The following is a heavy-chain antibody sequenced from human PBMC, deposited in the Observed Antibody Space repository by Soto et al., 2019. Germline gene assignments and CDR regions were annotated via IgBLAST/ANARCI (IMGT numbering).Heavy chain of an antibody. J-gene: IGHJ4*02. CDR3: ARGFSSSSPDY. V-gene: IGHV4-59*01. Sequence: SETLSLTCTVSGCSISSYYWSWIRQPPGKGLEWIGYIYYSGSTNYNPSLKSRVTISVDTSKNQFSLKLSSVTAADTAVYYCARGFSSSSPDYWGQGTLVTVSS. CDR2: IYYSGST. CDR1: GCSISSYY. D-gene: IGHD6-6*01.